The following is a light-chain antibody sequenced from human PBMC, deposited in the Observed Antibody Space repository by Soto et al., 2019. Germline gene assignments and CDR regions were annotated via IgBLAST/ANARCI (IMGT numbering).Light chain of an antibody. Sequence: DIQMTQSPSILSASVGDRVTITCRASQSIGSWVAWYQQKPGRAPNLLIHKASTLKSGVPSRFSGSGSGTDFTLTISSLQPEDFATYYCQQSYSTPLTFGGGTKVDIK. J-gene: IGKJ4*01. CDR3: QQSYSTPLT. CDR2: KAS. CDR1: QSIGSW. V-gene: IGKV1-5*03.